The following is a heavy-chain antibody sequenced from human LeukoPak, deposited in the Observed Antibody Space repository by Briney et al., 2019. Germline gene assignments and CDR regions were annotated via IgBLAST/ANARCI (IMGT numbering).Heavy chain of an antibody. Sequence: SETLSLTCAVYGGSFSGYYWSWIRQPPGKGLEWIGEINHSGSTNYNPSLKSRVTISVDTSKNQFSLKLSSATAADTAVYYCARRVIPGAATPPSYYTYREVWGKGTPFT. V-gene: IGHV4-34*01. D-gene: IGHD6-19*01. J-gene: IGHJ6*03. CDR1: GGSFSGYY. CDR2: INHSGST. CDR3: ARRVIPGAATPPSYYTYREV.